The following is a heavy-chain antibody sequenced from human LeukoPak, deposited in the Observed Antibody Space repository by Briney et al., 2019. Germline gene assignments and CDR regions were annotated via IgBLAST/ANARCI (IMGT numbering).Heavy chain of an antibody. V-gene: IGHV3-23*01. J-gene: IGHJ4*02. D-gene: IGHD2-15*01. CDR2: IFGSGGSP. Sequence: GGSLRLSCAASGFTFNSYAMYWVRQAPGKGLEWISGIFGSGGSPHYADSVEGRFTISRDNSQEIVYLQLDSLRVEDTALYYCGKTTVGYSSGRYPGWPVDYWGQGAQVTVSS. CDR3: GKTTVGYSSGRYPGWPVDY. CDR1: GFTFNSYA.